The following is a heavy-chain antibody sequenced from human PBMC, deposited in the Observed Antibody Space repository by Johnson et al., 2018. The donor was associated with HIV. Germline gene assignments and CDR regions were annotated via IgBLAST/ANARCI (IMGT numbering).Heavy chain of an antibody. Sequence: VQLVESGGGVVRPGGSLRLSCAASGFTFDDCGMSWVRQGPGKGLEWVSGINWNGGSTGYADSVKGRFTISRDNAKNSLYLQMNSLRAEDTALYYCARDGTTGPSGDAFDIWGQGTMVTVSS. CDR2: INWNGGST. D-gene: IGHD4-17*01. V-gene: IGHV3-20*04. J-gene: IGHJ3*02. CDR1: GFTFDDCG. CDR3: ARDGTTGPSGDAFDI.